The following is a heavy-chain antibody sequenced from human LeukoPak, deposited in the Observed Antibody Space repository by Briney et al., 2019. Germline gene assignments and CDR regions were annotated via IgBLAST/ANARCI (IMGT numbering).Heavy chain of an antibody. D-gene: IGHD6-13*01. CDR2: IYYSGST. V-gene: IGHV4-39*07. Sequence: SETLSLTCTVSGGSISSSSYYWGWIRQPPGKGLEWIGSIYYSGSTYYNPSLKSRVTISVDTSKNQFSLKLSSVTAADTAVYYCARIAAAPLAFDYWGQGTLVTVSS. J-gene: IGHJ4*02. CDR3: ARIAAAPLAFDY. CDR1: GGSISSSSYY.